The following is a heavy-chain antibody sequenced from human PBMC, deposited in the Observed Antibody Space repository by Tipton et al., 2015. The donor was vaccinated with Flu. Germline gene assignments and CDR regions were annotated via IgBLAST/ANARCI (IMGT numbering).Heavy chain of an antibody. CDR2: IRSDETTE. J-gene: IGHJ4*02. CDR1: GSTFRTNG. CDR3: TRRLVED. V-gene: IGHV3-33*01. Sequence: LRLSCAASGSTFRTNGMHWVRQAPGKGLEWVAHIRSDETTEYADSVKGRFTISRDNAKNSLYLQMNNLRAEDTAVYYCTRRLVEDWGQGTQVTVSS.